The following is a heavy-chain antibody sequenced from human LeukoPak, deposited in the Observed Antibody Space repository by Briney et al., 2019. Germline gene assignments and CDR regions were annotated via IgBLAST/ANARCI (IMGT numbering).Heavy chain of an antibody. V-gene: IGHV3-7*01. CDR2: IKQDGSEK. Sequence: PGGSLRLSCAASGFIFRNYGMNWVRQAPGKGLEWVANIKQDGSEKYYVDSVKGRFTISRDNAKNSLYLQMDSLRAEDTAVYYCATLRWGSGLYAGDYWGQGNLVAVSS. CDR1: GFIFRNYG. CDR3: ATLRWGSGLYAGDY. J-gene: IGHJ4*02. D-gene: IGHD6-19*01.